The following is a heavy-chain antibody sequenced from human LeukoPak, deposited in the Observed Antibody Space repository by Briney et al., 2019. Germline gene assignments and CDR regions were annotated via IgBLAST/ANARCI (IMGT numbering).Heavy chain of an antibody. V-gene: IGHV3-21*01. CDR1: GFTFSSYS. CDR2: ISSNSNYI. CDR3: ARGGVTIHT. Sequence: GGSLRLSCAAFGFTFSSYSMNWVRQAPGKGLEWVSSISSNSNYIYYADSVKGRFTISRDNAKNSLYLQMNSLRAEDTAIYYCARGGVTIHTWGQGTLVTVSS. J-gene: IGHJ5*02. D-gene: IGHD3-3*01.